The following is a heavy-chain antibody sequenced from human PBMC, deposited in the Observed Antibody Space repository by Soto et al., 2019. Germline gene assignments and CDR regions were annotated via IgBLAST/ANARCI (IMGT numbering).Heavy chain of an antibody. CDR1: GYNFPTFW. J-gene: IGHJ4*02. CDR2: IYPDNSDT. D-gene: IGHD6-6*01. CDR3: ARGVNIATRFLDS. Sequence: GESLKISCKASGYNFPTFWIAWVRQMPGKGLEYMGIIYPDNSDTRYSPSFQGQVTISADKPISTAYLLWSSLRASDTAKYYCARGVNIATRFLDSWGQGTLVTVSS. V-gene: IGHV5-51*04.